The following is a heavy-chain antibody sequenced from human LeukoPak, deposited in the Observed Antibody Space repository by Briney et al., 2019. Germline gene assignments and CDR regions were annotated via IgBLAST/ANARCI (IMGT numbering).Heavy chain of an antibody. CDR2: IYSDGSGT. CDR1: GFTFSSYW. J-gene: IGHJ4*02. V-gene: IGHV3-74*01. D-gene: IGHD6-19*01. Sequence: GGCLRLSCAASGFTFSSYWMHWVREAPEKRRLCVSHIYSDGSGTDYADSVKGRFSISRDNAQNTMYLHINTLRAEDTAVYYCTRWSYNSGSTGYWGQGTLVTVSS. CDR3: TRWSYNSGSTGY.